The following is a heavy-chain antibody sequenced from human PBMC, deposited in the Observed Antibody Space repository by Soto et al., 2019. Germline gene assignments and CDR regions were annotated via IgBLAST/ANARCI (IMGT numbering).Heavy chain of an antibody. J-gene: IGHJ6*02. CDR3: AGDPGGFNELVTGYGMGYYDYYCMDV. V-gene: IGHV1-18*01. Sequence: ASVKVSCKASGYTFFTYGITWVRPAPGQGLEWMGWISTYDGKTDYAQKLQGRVTMTTDTSPSTAYMELRSLRSEDTAGYYCAGDPGGFNELVTGYGMGYYDYYCMDVWGQGTTVTVSS. CDR2: ISTYDGKT. CDR1: GYTFFTYG. D-gene: IGHD3-9*01.